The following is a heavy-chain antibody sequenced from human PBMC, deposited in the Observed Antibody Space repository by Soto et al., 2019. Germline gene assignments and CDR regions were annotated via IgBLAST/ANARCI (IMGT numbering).Heavy chain of an antibody. CDR2: IYPGDSDT. Sequence: TGESLKISCKGSGYSFTSYWIGWVRQMPGKGLEWMGIIYPGDSDTRYSPSFQGQVTISADKPISTAYLQRSSLKASDTAMYYCARDGPHIPAVGDVWGQGTTVTVSS. CDR1: GYSFTSYW. V-gene: IGHV5-51*01. J-gene: IGHJ6*02. CDR3: ARDGPHIPAVGDV. D-gene: IGHD6-13*01.